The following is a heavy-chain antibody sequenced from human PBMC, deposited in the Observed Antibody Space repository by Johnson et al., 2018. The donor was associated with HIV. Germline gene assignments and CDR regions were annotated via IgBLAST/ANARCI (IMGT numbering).Heavy chain of an antibody. V-gene: IGHV3-33*08. CDR2: IWDDGSKK. CDR1: GFTVSSNY. Sequence: QVQLVESGGGLVQPGGSLRLSCAASGFTVSSNYMSWVRQAPGKGLEWVAVIWDDGSKKYYVDSVKGRFTISRDNSKNTLYLQMNSLRAEDTAVYYCARDTGIVVVPGRGDAVDIWGQGTMVTGSS. D-gene: IGHD2-2*01. J-gene: IGHJ3*02. CDR3: ARDTGIVVVPGRGDAVDI.